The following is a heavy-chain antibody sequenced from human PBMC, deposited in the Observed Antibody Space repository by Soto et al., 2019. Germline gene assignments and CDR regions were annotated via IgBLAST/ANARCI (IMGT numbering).Heavy chain of an antibody. V-gene: IGHV3-21*01. D-gene: IGHD5-12*01. Sequence: EVQLVESGGGLVKPGGSLRLSCAASGFTFSSYSMNWVRQAPGKGLEWVSSISSSSSYIYYADSVKGRFTISRDNAKNSLYLQMNRLRAEDTAVYYCARERRDIVATIDYWGQGTLVTVSS. CDR1: GFTFSSYS. CDR3: ARERRDIVATIDY. CDR2: ISSSSSYI. J-gene: IGHJ4*02.